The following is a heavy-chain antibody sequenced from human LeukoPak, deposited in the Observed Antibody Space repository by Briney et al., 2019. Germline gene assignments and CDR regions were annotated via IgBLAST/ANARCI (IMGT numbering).Heavy chain of an antibody. V-gene: IGHV3-48*03. CDR3: ARDLRGNDYVWGSYRYIDY. CDR1: GFTFSSYE. J-gene: IGHJ4*02. D-gene: IGHD3-16*02. CDR2: ISSSGSTI. Sequence: PGGSLRLSCAASGFTFSSYEMNWVRQAPGKGLEWVSYISSSGSTIYYADSVKGRFTISRDNAKNSLYLRMNSLRAEDTAVYYCARDLRGNDYVWGSYRYIDYWGQGTLVTVSS.